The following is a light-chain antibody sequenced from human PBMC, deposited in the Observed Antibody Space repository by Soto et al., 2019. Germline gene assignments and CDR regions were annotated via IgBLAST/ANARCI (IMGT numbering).Light chain of an antibody. Sequence: DIQLTQSPSSVSASVGDSVTITCRASQGISNWLAWYQQRPGRAPKLLVYATSTLQTGVPPRFSGHGSGTNFTLTVSSLQPEDFATYYCQQGNSFPRTFGPGTKVDIK. CDR1: QGISNW. J-gene: IGKJ3*01. CDR2: ATS. V-gene: IGKV1-12*01. CDR3: QQGNSFPRT.